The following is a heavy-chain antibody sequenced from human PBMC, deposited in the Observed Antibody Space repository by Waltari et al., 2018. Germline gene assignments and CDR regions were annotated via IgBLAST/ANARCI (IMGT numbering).Heavy chain of an antibody. J-gene: IGHJ2*01. CDR2: MYRGGST. CDR3: ARAPMPLWFGNWYFDL. V-gene: IGHV3-53*01. D-gene: IGHD3-10*01. Sequence: EVQLVESGGGLIQPGGSLRVSCAASGLIVSSNFMSWFRQAPGKGLEWVSVMYRGGSTYYADSVKGRFTISRDNSKNTLYLQMNSLRAEDTAVYYCARAPMPLWFGNWYFDLWGRGALVTVSS. CDR1: GLIVSSNF.